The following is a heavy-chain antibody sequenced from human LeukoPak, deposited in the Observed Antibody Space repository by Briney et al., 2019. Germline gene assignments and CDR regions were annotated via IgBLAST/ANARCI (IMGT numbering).Heavy chain of an antibody. Sequence: GASVKVSCKASGYTFTGYYMHWVRQAPGQGLEWMGWINPNSGGTNYAQKFQGRVTMTRDTSISTAYMELSSLRSEDTAVYYCTRESYASYFDLWGRGTLVTVSS. J-gene: IGHJ2*01. CDR2: INPNSGGT. CDR3: TRESYASYFDL. D-gene: IGHD2-2*01. CDR1: GYTFTGYY. V-gene: IGHV1-2*02.